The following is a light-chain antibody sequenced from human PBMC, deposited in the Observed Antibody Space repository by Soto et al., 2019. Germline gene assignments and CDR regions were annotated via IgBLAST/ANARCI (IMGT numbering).Light chain of an antibody. CDR1: SSDVGGYTS. CDR2: DVS. Sequence: QSALTPPASVSGSPGPSITISCTGTSSDVGGYTSVSWYQQHPGKAPKVMIYDVSNRPSGVPNRFSGSKSGNTDSLTISGRQAEDEADYYCSSYTSSSSWAFGAGTKLTVL. CDR3: SSYTSSSSWA. V-gene: IGLV2-14*01. J-gene: IGLJ2*01.